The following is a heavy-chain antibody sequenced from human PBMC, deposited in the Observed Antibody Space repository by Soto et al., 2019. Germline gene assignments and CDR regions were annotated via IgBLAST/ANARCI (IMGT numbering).Heavy chain of an antibody. CDR2: IYHTGLT. CDR3: ARNSGTGSGLEV. CDR1: GGSISTSNW. J-gene: IGHJ3*01. D-gene: IGHD2-15*01. Sequence: QVQLQESGPGLVKPSGTLSLTCAVSGGSISTSNWWTWVRQAPGKGLEWIGEIYHTGLTNYIPSLKSRVIMAVDRSRSQFSLKINSVTAAETAVYYCARNSGTGSGLEVWGQGTMVAVSS. V-gene: IGHV4-4*02.